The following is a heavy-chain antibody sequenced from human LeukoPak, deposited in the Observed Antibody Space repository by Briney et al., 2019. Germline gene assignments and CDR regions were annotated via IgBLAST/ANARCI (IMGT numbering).Heavy chain of an antibody. CDR2: IYGGGST. D-gene: IGHD3-9*01. CDR1: GLSVSSNF. V-gene: IGHV3-53*01. CDR3: TRDLMDYDVSTGLHHYYMDV. Sequence: GGSLRLSCAATGLSVSSNFMSWVRQAPGKGLEWVSVIYGGGSTYYADSVKGRFTISRDTPKNTLYLQMNTLRVEDTAVYYCTRDLMDYDVSTGLHHYYMDVWGQGTTVTVSS. J-gene: IGHJ6*02.